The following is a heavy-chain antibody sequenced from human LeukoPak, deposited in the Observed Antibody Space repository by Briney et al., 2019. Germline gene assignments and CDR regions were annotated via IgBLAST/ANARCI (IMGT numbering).Heavy chain of an antibody. CDR3: ARESGSMRWFDP. Sequence: PSETLSLTCTVSGGSISGYCWSWIRQPAGKGLEWIGRMSTSGNSNYIPSLVSRVTMSVDTSKNQFSLNLSSVTAADTAVYYCARESGSMRWFDPWGQGTLATVSS. CDR1: GGSISGYC. J-gene: IGHJ5*02. V-gene: IGHV4-4*07. D-gene: IGHD6-25*01. CDR2: MSTSGNS.